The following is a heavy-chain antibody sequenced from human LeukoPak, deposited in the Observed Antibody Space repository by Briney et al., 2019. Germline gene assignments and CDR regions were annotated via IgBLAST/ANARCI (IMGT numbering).Heavy chain of an antibody. CDR3: AREWGAAQGYYMDV. CDR1: GYSISSGYY. Sequence: SETLSLTCTVSGYSISSGYYWGWIRQPPGKGLEWIGSIHHSGSTYYNPSLKSRVTISVDTSKNQFSLKLSSVTAADTAVYYCAREWGAAQGYYMDVWGKGTTVTVSS. V-gene: IGHV4-38-2*02. CDR2: IHHSGST. D-gene: IGHD1-26*01. J-gene: IGHJ6*03.